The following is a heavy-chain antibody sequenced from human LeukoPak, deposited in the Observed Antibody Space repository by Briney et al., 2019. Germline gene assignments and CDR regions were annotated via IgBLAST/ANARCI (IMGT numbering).Heavy chain of an antibody. Sequence: SETLSLTCTVSGGSINSYYWTWIRQSPGKGLEWIGYIYYSGCTHYNPSLNSRVTISMDTSKNHFSLKLSSVTAADTAIYYCARTSRHFYGSGSNLTPWPADMDVWGQGAKVTVSS. J-gene: IGHJ6*02. V-gene: IGHV4-59*01. CDR3: ARTSRHFYGSGSNLTPWPADMDV. D-gene: IGHD3-10*01. CDR1: GGSINSYY. CDR2: IYYSGCT.